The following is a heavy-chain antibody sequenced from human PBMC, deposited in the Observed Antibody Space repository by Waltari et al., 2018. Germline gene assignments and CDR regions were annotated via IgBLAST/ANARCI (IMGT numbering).Heavy chain of an antibody. J-gene: IGHJ4*02. V-gene: IGHV4-34*01. CDR1: GGSFSGYY. D-gene: IGHD7-27*01. CDR3: ARNVFKWGVRDLYFDY. Sequence: QVQLQQWGAGLLKPSETLSLTCAVYGGSFSGYYWCWLRQPPGKGLEWIGEINHSGSTNYNPSLKSRVTISVDTSKNQFSLKLSSVTAADTAVYYCARNVFKWGVRDLYFDYWGQGTLVTVSS. CDR2: INHSGST.